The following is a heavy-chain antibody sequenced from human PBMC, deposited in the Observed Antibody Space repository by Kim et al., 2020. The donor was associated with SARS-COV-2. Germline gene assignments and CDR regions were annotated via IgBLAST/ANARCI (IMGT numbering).Heavy chain of an antibody. CDR1: GGTFSSYA. Sequence: SVKVSCKASGGTFSSYAISWVRQAPGQGLEWMGGIIPIFGTANYAQKFQGRVTITADESTSTAYMELSSLRSEDTAVYYCARAPPRATVTTEWDYYYGMDVWGQGTTVTVSS. J-gene: IGHJ6*02. CDR3: ARAPPRATVTTEWDYYYGMDV. D-gene: IGHD4-17*01. V-gene: IGHV1-69*13. CDR2: IIPIFGTA.